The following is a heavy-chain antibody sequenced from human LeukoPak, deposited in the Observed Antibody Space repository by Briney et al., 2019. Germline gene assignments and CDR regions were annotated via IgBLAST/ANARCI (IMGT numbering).Heavy chain of an antibody. CDR3: AILVDAEYYFDY. V-gene: IGHV3-30*03. D-gene: IGHD1-14*01. J-gene: IGHJ4*02. CDR1: GFTFSSYG. CDR2: ISYDGSNK. Sequence: GGSLRLSCAASGFTFSSYGMHWVRQAPGKGLEWVAVISYDGSNKYYADSVKGRFTISRDNSKNTLYLQMNSLRAEDTAVYYCAILVDAEYYFDYWGQGTLVTVSS.